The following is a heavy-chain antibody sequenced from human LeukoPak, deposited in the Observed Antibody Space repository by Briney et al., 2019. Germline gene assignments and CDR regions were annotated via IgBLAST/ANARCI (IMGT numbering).Heavy chain of an antibody. V-gene: IGHV4-39*01. Sequence: SETLSLTCTVSGGSISSSSYYCGWIRQPPGKGLEWIGSIYYSGSTYYNPSLKSRVTISVDTSKNQFSLKLSSVTAADTAVYYCARPPTDTAMVDDAFDIWGQGTMVTVSS. CDR2: IYYSGST. D-gene: IGHD5-18*01. CDR3: ARPPTDTAMVDDAFDI. J-gene: IGHJ3*02. CDR1: GGSISSSSYY.